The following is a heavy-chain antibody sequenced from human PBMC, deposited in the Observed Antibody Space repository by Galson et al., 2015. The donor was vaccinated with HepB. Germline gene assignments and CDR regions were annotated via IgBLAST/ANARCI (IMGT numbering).Heavy chain of an antibody. CDR1: GFTFSSYT. CDR2: ISSSSSYI. D-gene: IGHD3/OR15-3a*01. CDR3: ARDSRARDFWSGYDWFDP. V-gene: IGHV3-21*01. J-gene: IGHJ5*02. Sequence: SLRLSCAASGFTFSSYTMNWVRQAPGKGLEWVSSISSSSSYIYYADSMKGRFTTSRDNAKKSLHLQMNSLRAGDTAVYYCARDSRARDFWSGYDWFDPWCQGTLFTVSS.